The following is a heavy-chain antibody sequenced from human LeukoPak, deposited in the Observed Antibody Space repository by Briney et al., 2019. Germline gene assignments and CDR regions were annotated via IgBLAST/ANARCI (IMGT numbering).Heavy chain of an antibody. Sequence: ASVKVSCXASGGTFSSYAISWVRQAPGQGLEWMGGIIPIFGTANYAQKFQGRVTITADESTSTAYMELSSLRSEDTAVYYCARDKEPVAVAERTIDYWGQGTLVTVSS. CDR2: IIPIFGTA. CDR1: GGTFSSYA. CDR3: ARDKEPVAVAERTIDY. J-gene: IGHJ4*02. V-gene: IGHV1-69*01. D-gene: IGHD6-19*01.